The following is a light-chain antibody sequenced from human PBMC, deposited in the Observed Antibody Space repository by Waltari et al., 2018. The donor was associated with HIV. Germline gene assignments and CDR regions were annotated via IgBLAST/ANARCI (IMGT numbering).Light chain of an antibody. Sequence: QSALTQPASVSGSPGQSITISCPGTSSDAGGSNYVSWYQQHPGKAPKLMIYEVSNRPSGVSNRFSSSKSGNTASLTISGLQAEDEADYYCSSYTSSSTLAVFGGGTKLTVL. V-gene: IGLV2-14*01. CDR1: SSDAGGSNY. CDR2: EVS. J-gene: IGLJ2*01. CDR3: SSYTSSSTLAV.